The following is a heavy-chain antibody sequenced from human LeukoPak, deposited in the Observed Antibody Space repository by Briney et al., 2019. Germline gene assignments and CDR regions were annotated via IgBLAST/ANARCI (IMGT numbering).Heavy chain of an antibody. CDR3: ARVFRRDGYFDY. V-gene: IGHV4-59*01. CDR1: GGSITEYY. Sequence: SETLSLTCTVSGGSITEYYWSWIRQPPGKGLEWIGYIFYTGNTNYNPSLKSRVTISVDASKNQFSLQLSSVTAADTAVYYCARVFRRDGYFDYWGQGTLVTASS. CDR2: IFYTGNT. J-gene: IGHJ4*02. D-gene: IGHD5-24*01.